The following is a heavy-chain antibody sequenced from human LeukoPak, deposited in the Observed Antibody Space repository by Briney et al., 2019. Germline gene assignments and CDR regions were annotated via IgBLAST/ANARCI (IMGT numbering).Heavy chain of an antibody. J-gene: IGHJ3*02. CDR3: AKGHYYDSSGYCTI. Sequence: GGSLRLSCAASGFTFSSYGMHWVRQAPGKGLEWVAVIWYDGSNKYYADSVKGRFTISRDNSKNTLYLQMNSLRAEDTAVYYCAKGHYYDSSGYCTIWGQGTMVTVSS. V-gene: IGHV3-33*06. CDR2: IWYDGSNK. CDR1: GFTFSSYG. D-gene: IGHD3-22*01.